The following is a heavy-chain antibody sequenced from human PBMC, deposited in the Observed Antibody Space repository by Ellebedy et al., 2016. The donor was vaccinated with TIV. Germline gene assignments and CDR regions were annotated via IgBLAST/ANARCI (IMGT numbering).Heavy chain of an antibody. Sequence: GESLKISCAASGFTFSIYAMGWVRQAPGKVLEWVSTISRNGGGTYYAGSVEGRFTISRDNSNNTLWLQMSGLRAEDTARYFCAKDLGIERQWGFDYWGQGTLVTVSS. D-gene: IGHD1-26*01. CDR1: GFTFSIYA. V-gene: IGHV3-23*01. CDR2: ISRNGGGT. J-gene: IGHJ4*02. CDR3: AKDLGIERQWGFDY.